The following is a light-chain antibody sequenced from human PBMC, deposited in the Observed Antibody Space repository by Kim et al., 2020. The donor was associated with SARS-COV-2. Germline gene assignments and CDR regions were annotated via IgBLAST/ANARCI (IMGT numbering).Light chain of an antibody. CDR3: CSYAGISYDL. CDR2: DVS. J-gene: IGLJ1*01. CDR1: SSDVGCYNY. V-gene: IGLV2-11*01. Sequence: GQSVTISSTGPSSDVGCYNYVSWYQQHPGKAPQLMIYDVSKRPSGVPDLFSGSKSGNTASLTISGLQAEDEADYYCCSYAGISYDLFGTGTKVTVL.